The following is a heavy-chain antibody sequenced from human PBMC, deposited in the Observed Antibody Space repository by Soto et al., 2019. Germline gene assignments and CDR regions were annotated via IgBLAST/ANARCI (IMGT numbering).Heavy chain of an antibody. CDR1: GFTFSTCA. Sequence: GSLRLSCAASGFTFSTCALHWVRQAPGKGLGWAASINDGGDAPDYTDSVRGRFTISRANSRNVLYLQLNSLRAEDTAVYYCAKGAQNTMSGVTHWGQGTLVTVSS. V-gene: IGHV3-23*01. D-gene: IGHD3-3*01. J-gene: IGHJ4*02. CDR2: INDGGDAP. CDR3: AKGAQNTMSGVTH.